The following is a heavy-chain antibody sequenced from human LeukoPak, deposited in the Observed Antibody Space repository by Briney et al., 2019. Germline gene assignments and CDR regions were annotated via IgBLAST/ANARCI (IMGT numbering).Heavy chain of an antibody. Sequence: GASVKVSCKASGYTFTSYGISWVRQAPGQGLEWMGWISAYNGNTNYAQKLQGRVTMTTDTSTSTAYMELRSLRSDDTAVYYCATYCSSTSCYTPHWAFDYWGQGTLVTVSS. CDR1: GYTFTSYG. CDR2: ISAYNGNT. V-gene: IGHV1-18*01. D-gene: IGHD2-2*02. CDR3: ATYCSSTSCYTPHWAFDY. J-gene: IGHJ4*02.